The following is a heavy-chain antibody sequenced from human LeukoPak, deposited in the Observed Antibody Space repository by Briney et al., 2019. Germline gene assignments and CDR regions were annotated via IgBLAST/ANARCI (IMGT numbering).Heavy chain of an antibody. CDR3: ARHRTGSYAIFFDI. V-gene: IGHV4-59*08. D-gene: IGHD3-16*01. J-gene: IGHJ3*02. CDR2: IYYSGST. CDR1: GGSISSYY. Sequence: PSETLSLTCTVSGGSISSYYWSWIRQPPGKGLEWIGYIYYSGSTKYNPSLKSRVTISVDTSKNQFSLKLNSVTAADTAVYYCARHRTGSYAIFFDIWGQGTMVTVSS.